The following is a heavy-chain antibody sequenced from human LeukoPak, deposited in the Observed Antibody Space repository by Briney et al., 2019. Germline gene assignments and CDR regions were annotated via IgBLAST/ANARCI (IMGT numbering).Heavy chain of an antibody. V-gene: IGHV4-4*09. CDR3: ARGRYCSADICSGGDAFDI. CDR1: GGSISSYY. D-gene: IGHD2-15*01. CDR2: IYTSGST. Sequence: PSETLSLTCTVSGGSISSYYWSWIRQPPGKGLEWIGYIYTSGSTNYNPSLKGRVTMSVDTSKNQFSLKLSSVTAADTAVYYCARGRYCSADICSGGDAFDIWGQGTMVSVPS. J-gene: IGHJ3*02.